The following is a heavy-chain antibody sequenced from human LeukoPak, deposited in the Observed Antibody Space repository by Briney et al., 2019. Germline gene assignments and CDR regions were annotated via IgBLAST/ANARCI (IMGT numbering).Heavy chain of an antibody. D-gene: IGHD5-18*01. Sequence: GGSLRLSCSASGFTFSDYYMSWIRQAPGKGLEWVSSVKGRFTISRDNAKNSLYLQMYSLRAEDTAVYYCARRRDVDTAMAPYRYFDYWGQGTLVTVSS. CDR3: ARRRDVDTAMAPYRYFDY. V-gene: IGHV3-11*01. J-gene: IGHJ4*02. CDR1: GFTFSDYY.